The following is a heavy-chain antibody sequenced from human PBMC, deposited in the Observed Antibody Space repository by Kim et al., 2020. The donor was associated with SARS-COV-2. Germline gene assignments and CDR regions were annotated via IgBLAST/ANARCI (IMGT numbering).Heavy chain of an antibody. CDR3: AKMYGSSNWFFDL. D-gene: IGHD6-19*01. J-gene: IGHJ2*01. CDR2: ISYRGST. Sequence: SETLSLTCTVSGGSISTYYWSWIRQPPGKGLEWIGYISYRGSTNSNPSLKSRVTTSVDTSKNQFSLNLSSVTAADTAVYYCAKMYGSSNWFFDLWGRGSLVTVSS. CDR1: GGSISTYY. V-gene: IGHV4-59*01.